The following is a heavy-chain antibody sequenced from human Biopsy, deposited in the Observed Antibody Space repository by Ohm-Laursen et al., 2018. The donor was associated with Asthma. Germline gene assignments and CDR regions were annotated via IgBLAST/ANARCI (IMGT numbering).Heavy chain of an antibody. V-gene: IGHV4-39*01. CDR3: VRGSSSWHHGPFHYYYGLDV. CDR2: IYYSGTT. D-gene: IGHD6-13*01. CDR1: SGSGGYMRSGNYY. J-gene: IGHJ6*02. Sequence: GTLSLTCSLSSGSGGYMRSGNYYWGWIRQPPGKGQEWIGSIYYSGTTYYKPSLESRVTVSADTSKNQFSLKLTSVNAADTAVYYCVRGSSSWHHGPFHYYYGLDVWGQGTTATDSS.